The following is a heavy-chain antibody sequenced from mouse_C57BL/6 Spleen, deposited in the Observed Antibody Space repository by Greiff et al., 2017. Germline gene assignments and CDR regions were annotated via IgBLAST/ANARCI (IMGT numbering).Heavy chain of an antibody. V-gene: IGHV1-85*01. CDR3: ATLYDYDEGHYAMDY. CDR2: IYPRDGST. Sequence: VQLQQSGPELVKPGASVKLSCKASGYTFTSYDINWVKQRPGQGLEWIGWIYPRDGSTKYNEKFKGKATLTVDTSSSTAYMELHSLTSGDSAVYFCATLYDYDEGHYAMDYWGQGTSVTVSS. D-gene: IGHD2-4*01. J-gene: IGHJ4*01. CDR1: GYTFTSYD.